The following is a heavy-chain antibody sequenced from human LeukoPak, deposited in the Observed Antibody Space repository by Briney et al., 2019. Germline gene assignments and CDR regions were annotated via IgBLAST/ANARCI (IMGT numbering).Heavy chain of an antibody. D-gene: IGHD4-23*01. Sequence: SETLSLTCTVSGGSISSSSYYWGWVRQPPGKGPEWIGTIYYSGATYYNPSLKSRVTVSVDTSKNQFSLRLSSVTAADTAVYFCARYVVTRGYSFDYWGQGTLVTVSS. CDR2: IYYSGAT. V-gene: IGHV4-39*01. CDR3: ARYVVTRGYSFDY. J-gene: IGHJ4*02. CDR1: GGSISSSSYY.